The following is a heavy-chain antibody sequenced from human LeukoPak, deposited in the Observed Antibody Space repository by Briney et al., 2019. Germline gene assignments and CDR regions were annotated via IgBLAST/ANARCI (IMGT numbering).Heavy chain of an antibody. V-gene: IGHV3-7*03. CDR2: IKQDGSEK. J-gene: IGHJ4*02. Sequence: TGGSLRLSCAASGFTFSSYWMIWVRQAPGKGLQWVAKIKQDGSEKYYVDSVKGRFTISRDNAENSLYLQMNSLRVEDTAVYYCAARSSGNPYFWGQGTLVTVSS. D-gene: IGHD1-26*01. CDR3: AARSSGNPYF. CDR1: GFTFSSYW.